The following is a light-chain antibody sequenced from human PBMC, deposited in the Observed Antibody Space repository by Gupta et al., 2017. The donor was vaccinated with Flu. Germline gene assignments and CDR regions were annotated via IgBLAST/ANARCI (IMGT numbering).Light chain of an antibody. J-gene: IGKJ2*01. CDR3: QQDKLEHT. Sequence: DIQMTQSPSTLSASVGDRVTITCRASQNMKAWLAWYQQKPGRAPKLLIDKASKLESGVPSRCSGRGAGTEFTLTISSLQPDDSATYYCQQDKLEHTFGQGTKLEIK. V-gene: IGKV1-5*03. CDR2: KAS. CDR1: QNMKAW.